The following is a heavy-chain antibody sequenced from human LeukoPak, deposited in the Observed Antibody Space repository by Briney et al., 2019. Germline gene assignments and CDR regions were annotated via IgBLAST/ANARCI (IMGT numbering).Heavy chain of an antibody. Sequence: ASVKVSCKASGYTFTTYYTHWVRQAPGQGLEWMGIINPRGGDTSYAQKYQGRVTVTRDTSTSAVYMELSSLRSEDTAVYFCAALYCGGDCSQVMQEGDYGMDVWGQGTTVTVSS. D-gene: IGHD2-21*02. V-gene: IGHV1-46*01. CDR2: INPRGGDT. CDR1: GYTFTTYY. CDR3: AALYCGGDCSQVMQEGDYGMDV. J-gene: IGHJ6*02.